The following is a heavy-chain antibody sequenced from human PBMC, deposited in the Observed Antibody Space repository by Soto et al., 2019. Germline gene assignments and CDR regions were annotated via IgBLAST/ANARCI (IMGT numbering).Heavy chain of an antibody. CDR2: IYYSGST. CDR1: GGSIRSYY. J-gene: IGHJ3*02. CDR3: ARRYGGAFDI. D-gene: IGHD3-10*01. V-gene: IGHV4-59*08. Sequence: QVQLQESGPGLVKPSETLSLTCTVSGGSIRSYYWSWIRQPPGKGLQWIGYIYYSGSTNYNPSLKRRVTISVDTSKNQFSLKLRSVTGADTAVYYCARRYGGAFDIWGQGTMVTVSS.